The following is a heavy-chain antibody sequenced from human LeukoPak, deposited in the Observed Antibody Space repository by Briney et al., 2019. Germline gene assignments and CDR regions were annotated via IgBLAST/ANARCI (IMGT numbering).Heavy chain of an antibody. D-gene: IGHD3-10*01. Sequence: SETLSLTCTVSGGSFSSYYWSWIRQPPGKGLEWIGYIYYSGSTDYNPSLKSRVTMSADTSRNHVSLTLNSVTAADTAVYYCARDSGTTGEVKFDPWGQGTLVTVSS. CDR3: ARDSGTTGEVKFDP. CDR2: IYYSGST. CDR1: GGSFSSYY. V-gene: IGHV4-59*12. J-gene: IGHJ5*02.